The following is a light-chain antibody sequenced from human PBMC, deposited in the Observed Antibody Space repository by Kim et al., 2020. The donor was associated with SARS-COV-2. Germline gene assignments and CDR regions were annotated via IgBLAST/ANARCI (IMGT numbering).Light chain of an antibody. CDR3: AAWDDTLGGWV. V-gene: IGLV1-51*01. Sequence: QKVPTSCFGGTSHVGANAVAWHQQFTGTAPKVLIFDNDNRPSGIPDRFAGSRSGTSANLGITGLQTGDEADYYCAAWDDTLGGWVFGGVTQLTGL. CDR2: DND. J-gene: IGLJ3*02. CDR1: TSHVGANA.